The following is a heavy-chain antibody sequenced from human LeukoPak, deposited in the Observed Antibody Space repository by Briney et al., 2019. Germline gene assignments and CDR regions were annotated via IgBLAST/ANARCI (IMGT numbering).Heavy chain of an antibody. CDR2: INPNSGGT. CDR1: GYTFTGYY. V-gene: IGHV1-2*02. J-gene: IGHJ5*02. D-gene: IGHD3-10*01. CDR3: ARADYYGSGSSIRRKFDP. Sequence: ASVKVSCKASGYTFTGYYMHWVRQAPGQGLEWMGWINPNSGGTNYAQKFQGRVTMTRNTSISTAYMELSSLRSEDTAVYYCARADYYGSGSSIRRKFDPWGQGTLVTVSS.